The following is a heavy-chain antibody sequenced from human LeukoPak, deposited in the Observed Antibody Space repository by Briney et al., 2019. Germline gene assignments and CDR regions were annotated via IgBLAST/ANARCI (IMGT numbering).Heavy chain of an antibody. CDR2: INHSGST. Sequence: PSETLSLTCAVYGGSFSGYYWSWIRQPPGKGLEWIGEINHSGSTNYNPSLKSRVTISVDTSKNQFSLKLSSVTAADTAVYYCARARVQLERYLWDYYYYGMDVWGQGTTVTVSS. J-gene: IGHJ6*02. CDR1: GGSFSGYY. V-gene: IGHV4-34*01. D-gene: IGHD1-1*01. CDR3: ARARVQLERYLWDYYYYGMDV.